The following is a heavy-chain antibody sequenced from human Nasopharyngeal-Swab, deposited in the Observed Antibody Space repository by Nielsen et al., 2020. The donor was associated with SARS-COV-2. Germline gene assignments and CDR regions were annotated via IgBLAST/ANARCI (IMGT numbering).Heavy chain of an antibody. CDR3: VRLYYYDSSSYHDHYS. CDR2: IYYSGST. Sequence: WIRQPPGKGLEWIGSIYYSGSTYYNPSLKSRVTISVDTSKTQFSLKLSSVTAADTAVYFCVRLYYYDSSSYHDHYSWGQGTLVTVSS. D-gene: IGHD3-22*01. V-gene: IGHV4-39*01. J-gene: IGHJ4*02.